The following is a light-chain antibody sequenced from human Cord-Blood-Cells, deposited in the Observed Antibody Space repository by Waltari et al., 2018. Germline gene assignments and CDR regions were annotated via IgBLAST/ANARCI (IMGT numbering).Light chain of an antibody. V-gene: IGLV3-19*01. CDR2: GKN. CDR1: SPRSYY. J-gene: IGLJ1*01. Sequence: SSELTQDPAVSVALGQTVRITCQGDSPRSYYSSWYQQKPGQAPVLVIYGKNNRPSGIPDRFSGSSSGNTASLTITGAQAEDEADYYCNSRDSSGNVFGTGTKVTVL. CDR3: NSRDSSGNV.